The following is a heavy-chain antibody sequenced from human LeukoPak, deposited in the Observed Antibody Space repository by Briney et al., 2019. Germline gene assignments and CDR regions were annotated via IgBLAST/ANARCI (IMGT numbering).Heavy chain of an antibody. J-gene: IGHJ4*02. CDR3: ATRRKDSSSWYDDAGY. CDR1: GFTFSSYA. V-gene: IGHV3-23*01. CDR2: ISGSGGST. Sequence: GGSLRLSCAASGFTFSSYAMSWVRQAPGKGLEWVSAISGSGGSTYYADSVKGRFTISRDNSKNTLYLQMNSLRAEDTAVYYCATRRKDSSSWYDDAGYWGQGTLVTVSS. D-gene: IGHD6-13*01.